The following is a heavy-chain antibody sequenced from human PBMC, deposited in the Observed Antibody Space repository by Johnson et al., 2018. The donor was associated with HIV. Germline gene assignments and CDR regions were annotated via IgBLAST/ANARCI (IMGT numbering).Heavy chain of an antibody. Sequence: EVQLVESVGGLIQSGGSLRLSCAASGFTVSRNYMSWVRQAPGKGLEWVSVIYSDDMTYYADSVKGRFTISRDNSKNTLYLQMNSLRAEDTAVYYCARDNGAVAGPECAFDIWGQGTRVTVSS. J-gene: IGHJ3*02. V-gene: IGHV3-66*03. CDR1: GFTVSRNY. D-gene: IGHD6-19*01. CDR2: IYSDDMT. CDR3: ARDNGAVAGPECAFDI.